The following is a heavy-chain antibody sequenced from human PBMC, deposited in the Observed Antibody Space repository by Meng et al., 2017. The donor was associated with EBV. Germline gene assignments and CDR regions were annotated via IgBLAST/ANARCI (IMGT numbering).Heavy chain of an antibody. CDR2: ISTSGGST. J-gene: IGHJ4*02. Sequence: EVQLVESGGDLVQPGGSLRLSCAASGFIFSDYAMNWVRQAPGKGLEWVSSISTSGGSTYYADSVNGRFTISRDNSKNTLYLQMDSLRAEDTAVYYCAKRAGLEGAIPGGCWGQGTLVTVSS. D-gene: IGHD1-26*01. CDR3: AKRAGLEGAIPGGC. CDR1: GFIFSDYA. V-gene: IGHV3-23*04.